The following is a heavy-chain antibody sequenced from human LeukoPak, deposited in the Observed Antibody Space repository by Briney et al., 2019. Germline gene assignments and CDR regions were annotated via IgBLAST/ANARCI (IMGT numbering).Heavy chain of an antibody. D-gene: IGHD3-10*01. CDR3: ALIGDHAWFDP. Sequence: ASVKVSCKASGYTFSGYYIFWVRRAPGQGLEWMGWINPNSGGTNYAPEFQGRLTMTRDTSITTTYMELSTLRSDEPAVYYCALIGDHAWFDPWGQGTLVTVSS. V-gene: IGHV1-2*02. CDR1: GYTFSGYY. CDR2: INPNSGGT. J-gene: IGHJ5*02.